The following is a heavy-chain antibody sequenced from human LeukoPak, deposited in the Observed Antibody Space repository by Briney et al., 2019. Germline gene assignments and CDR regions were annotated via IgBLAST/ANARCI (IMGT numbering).Heavy chain of an antibody. CDR3: ARAHVSERGSFDY. J-gene: IGHJ4*02. D-gene: IGHD3-16*01. V-gene: IGHV1-69*02. CDR1: GGTFSSYT. Sequence: SVKVSCKASGGTFSSYTISWVRQAPGQGLEWMGRIIPILGIANYAQKFQGRVTITADKSTSTAYMELSSLGSEDTAVYYCARAHVSERGSFDYWGQGTLVTVSS. CDR2: IIPILGIA.